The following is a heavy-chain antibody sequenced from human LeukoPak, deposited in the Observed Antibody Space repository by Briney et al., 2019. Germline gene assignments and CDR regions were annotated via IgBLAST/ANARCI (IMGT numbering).Heavy chain of an antibody. Sequence: GGSLRLSCAASGFSFSNYWMGWVRQAPGKRPEWVANMNIDGSERYYADSVKGRFTISRDNAKNTLYLQMNSLRAEDTAVYYCARGYSSGLHFDYWGQGTLVTVSS. CDR2: MNIDGSER. J-gene: IGHJ4*02. D-gene: IGHD6-19*01. V-gene: IGHV3-7*01. CDR3: ARGYSSGLHFDY. CDR1: GFSFSNYW.